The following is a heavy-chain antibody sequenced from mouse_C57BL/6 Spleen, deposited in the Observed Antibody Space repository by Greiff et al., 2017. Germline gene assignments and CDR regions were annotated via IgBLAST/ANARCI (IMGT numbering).Heavy chain of an antibody. CDR1: GYTFTSYW. CDR2: IHPNSGST. D-gene: IGHD1-1*01. J-gene: IGHJ2*01. Sequence: QVQLQQPGAELVKPGASVKLSCKASGYTFTSYWMHGVKQRPGQGLEWIGMIHPNSGSTNYNEKFKSKATLTVNKTSSTAYMQLSSLTYEDSTVYYCAGNNYYGSSTQLFDYWGQGTTLTVSS. V-gene: IGHV1-64*01. CDR3: AGNNYYGSSTQLFDY.